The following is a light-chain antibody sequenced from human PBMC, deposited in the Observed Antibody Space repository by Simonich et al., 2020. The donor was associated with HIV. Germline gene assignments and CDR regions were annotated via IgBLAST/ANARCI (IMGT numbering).Light chain of an antibody. V-gene: IGKV4-1*01. CDR3: QQYYSTPT. Sequence: DIVMTQSPDSLAVYLGERATINCKSSQSVLYSSNNKNYLAWYQQKPGQPPKLIIYWASTRESGVPDLFSGSGSGTDFTLTISRLHDEDVAVYYCQQYYSTPTFGQGTKVEIK. CDR2: WAS. CDR1: QSVLYSSNNKNY. J-gene: IGKJ1*01.